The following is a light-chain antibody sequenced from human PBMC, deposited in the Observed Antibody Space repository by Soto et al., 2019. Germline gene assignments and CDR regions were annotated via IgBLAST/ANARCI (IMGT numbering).Light chain of an antibody. CDR1: ENIDNY. CDR2: ASS. V-gene: IGKV1-39*01. J-gene: IGKJ4*01. Sequence: DIQMTQSPSSLSASLGDRVTLTCRASENIDNYLNWYQQKQGEAPKLLIYASSTLQSGVPLRFSGSGSGTEFTLTISSLQAEDFATYFCQESYTTYAVTFGGGTKVEIK. CDR3: QESYTTYAVT.